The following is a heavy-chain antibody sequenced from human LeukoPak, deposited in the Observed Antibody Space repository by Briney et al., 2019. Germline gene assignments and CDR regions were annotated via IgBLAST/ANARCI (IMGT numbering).Heavy chain of an antibody. V-gene: IGHV3-74*01. J-gene: IGHJ5*02. Sequence: GGSLRLSCAASGFTFSGYWMHWVPQAPGKGLVGVSRINSDGSGTSYADSVKGRFTISRDHAKSTLYLQMNSLRAEDMAVCYRPSPGACCSGGSCYRDNWFDPWGQGTLLTVSS. CDR2: INSDGSGT. D-gene: IGHD2-15*01. CDR1: GFTFSGYW. CDR3: PSPGACCSGGSCYRDNWFDP.